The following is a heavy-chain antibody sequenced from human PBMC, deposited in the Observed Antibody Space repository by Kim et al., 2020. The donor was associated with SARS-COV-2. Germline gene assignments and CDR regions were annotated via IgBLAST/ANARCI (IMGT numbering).Heavy chain of an antibody. CDR3: TTDLGHRVAGDFDY. V-gene: IGHV3-15*01. D-gene: IGHD6-19*01. Sequence: AAPVKGRFTISRDDSKNTLYLQMNSLKTEDTAVYYCTTDLGHRVAGDFDYWGQGTLVTVSS. J-gene: IGHJ4*02.